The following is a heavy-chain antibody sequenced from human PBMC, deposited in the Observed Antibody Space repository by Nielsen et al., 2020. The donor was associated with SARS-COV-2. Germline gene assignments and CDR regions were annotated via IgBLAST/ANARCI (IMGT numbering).Heavy chain of an antibody. CDR1: GFTFSSYG. CDR3: AKDEGPAANCYYYGMDV. J-gene: IGHJ6*02. CDR2: ISYDGSNK. V-gene: IGHV3-30*18. D-gene: IGHD2-2*01. Sequence: GESLKISCAASGFTFSSYGMHWVRQAPGKGLEWVAVISYDGSNKYYADSVKGRFTISRDNFKNTLYLQMNSLRAEDTAVYYCAKDEGPAANCYYYGMDVCGQGTTFTVSS.